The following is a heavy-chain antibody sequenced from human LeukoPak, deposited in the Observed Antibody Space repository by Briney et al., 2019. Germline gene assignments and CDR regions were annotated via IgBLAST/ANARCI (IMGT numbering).Heavy chain of an antibody. CDR3: AREGSGSYYTGGIDY. CDR2: IYDSGST. J-gene: IGHJ4*02. D-gene: IGHD1-26*01. Sequence: PSETLSLTCTVSGGSIRSSYYYWGWIRQPPGKGLEWIGSIYDSGSTYYNPSLKSRVTISVDTSKNQFSLKLSSVTAADTAVYYCAREGSGSYYTGGIDYWGQGTLVTVSS. CDR1: GGSIRSSYYY. V-gene: IGHV4-39*07.